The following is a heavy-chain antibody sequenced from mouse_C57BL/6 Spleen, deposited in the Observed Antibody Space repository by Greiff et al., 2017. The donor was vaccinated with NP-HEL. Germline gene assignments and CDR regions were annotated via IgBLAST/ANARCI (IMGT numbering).Heavy chain of an antibody. CDR2: ISSGGSYT. V-gene: IGHV5-6*01. Sequence: EVQVVESGGDLVKPGGSLKLSCAASGFTFSSYGMSWVRQTPDKRLEWVATISSGGSYTFYPDSVKGRFTISRDNAKNTLYLQMSSLKSKDTAMYYCARLWVTTEDYFDYWGQGTTLTVSS. CDR3: ARLWVTTEDYFDY. CDR1: GFTFSSYG. D-gene: IGHD2-2*01. J-gene: IGHJ2*01.